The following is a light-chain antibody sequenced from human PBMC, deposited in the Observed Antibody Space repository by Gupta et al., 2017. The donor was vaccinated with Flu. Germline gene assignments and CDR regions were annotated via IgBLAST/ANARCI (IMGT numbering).Light chain of an antibody. Sequence: PVTLGQPAYTSCRSSQSLEYRDGNYYLYCVQQKPGQSPRRIIYEGSNPDFGDTDRFSGCGENNDVTQKSSRGEDEDDGVYYGTKGKRPWTFGQGTKVEIK. CDR3: TKGKRPWT. CDR2: EGS. J-gene: IGKJ1*01. V-gene: IGKV2-30*01. CDR1: QSLEYRDGNYY.